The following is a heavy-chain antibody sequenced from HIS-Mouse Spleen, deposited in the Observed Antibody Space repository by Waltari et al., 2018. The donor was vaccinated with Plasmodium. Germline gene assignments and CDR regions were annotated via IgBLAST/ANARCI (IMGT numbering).Heavy chain of an antibody. CDR2: IYQSGST. D-gene: IGHD6-6*01. Sequence: QVQLQESGPGLVKPSETLSLTCTVSGHSISSGYYWGWIRQPPGKGLEWIGSIYQSGSTYYNPSLKSRVTISVDTSKNQFSLKLSSVTAADTAVYYCAGSSSYDYWGQGTLVTVSS. CDR1: GHSISSGYY. V-gene: IGHV4-38-2*02. CDR3: AGSSSYDY. J-gene: IGHJ4*02.